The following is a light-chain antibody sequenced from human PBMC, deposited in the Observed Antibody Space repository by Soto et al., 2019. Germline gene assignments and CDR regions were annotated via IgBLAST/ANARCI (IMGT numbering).Light chain of an antibody. Sequence: ENVLTQSPGTLSLSPGERATLSCRASRTVYNGFLAWYQQKPGQAPRLLIYGASSRATGIPDRFSGSGSGTDFTLTISSLEPEDFAVYYCQQYVSSPRTFGKGTTVDIK. CDR3: QQYVSSPRT. V-gene: IGKV3-20*01. CDR1: RTVYNGF. J-gene: IGKJ1*01. CDR2: GAS.